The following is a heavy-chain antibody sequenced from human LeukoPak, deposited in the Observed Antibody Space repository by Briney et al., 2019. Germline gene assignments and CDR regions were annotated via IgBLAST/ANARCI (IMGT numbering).Heavy chain of an antibody. Sequence: SETLSLTCTVSGGSISSYYWSWIRQPPGKGLEWIGYIYYSGSTNYNPSLKSRVTISVDTSKNQFSLKLSSVTAADTAVYYCARSPGATHYYYYMDVWGKGTTVTVSS. D-gene: IGHD1-26*01. V-gene: IGHV4-59*08. J-gene: IGHJ6*03. CDR2: IYYSGST. CDR3: ARSPGATHYYYYMDV. CDR1: GGSISSYY.